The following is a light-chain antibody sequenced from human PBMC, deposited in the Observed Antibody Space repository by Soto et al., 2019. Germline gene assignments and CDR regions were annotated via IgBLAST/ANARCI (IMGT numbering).Light chain of an antibody. J-gene: IGLJ1*01. V-gene: IGLV2-23*01. CDR2: KGT. CDR1: SSDVGAYNS. Sequence: QSVLAQPASVSGSPGQSVTISCTGTSSDVGAYNSVSWYQQHPDKAPQLMIYKGTQRPSGVSNRFSGSTSGNAASLTISGLQAGDEADYCCCSSAPESTYVFGTGTKLTVL. CDR3: CSSAPESTYV.